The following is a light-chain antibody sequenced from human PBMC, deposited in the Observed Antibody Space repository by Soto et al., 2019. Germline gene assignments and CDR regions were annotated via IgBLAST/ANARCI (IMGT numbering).Light chain of an antibody. V-gene: IGLV1-40*01. Sequence: QAVVTQPPSVSGAPGQTVTISCTGSSSNIGAGYDVHWYQQFPGTAPKFLIYGNSNRPSGVPDRFSGSKSGTSASLAITGLQAEDEADYYCQSYDSSLSGWVFGGGTKLTVL. CDR2: GNS. J-gene: IGLJ3*02. CDR3: QSYDSSLSGWV. CDR1: SSNIGAGYD.